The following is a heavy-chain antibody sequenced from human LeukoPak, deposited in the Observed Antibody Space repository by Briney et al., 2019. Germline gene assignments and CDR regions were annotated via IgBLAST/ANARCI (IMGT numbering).Heavy chain of an antibody. J-gene: IGHJ4*02. Sequence: GGSLRLSCSASGFTFSNYWMSWVRQAPGKGLEWVADIKQDESEKYYVDSVKGRFTISRDNAKSSLYLQMNSLRAEDTAVYYCARALDSSSSRYQAFEEWGQGTLVTVSP. V-gene: IGHV3-7*01. CDR1: GFTFSNYW. D-gene: IGHD2-2*01. CDR3: ARALDSSSSRYQAFEE. CDR2: IKQDESEK.